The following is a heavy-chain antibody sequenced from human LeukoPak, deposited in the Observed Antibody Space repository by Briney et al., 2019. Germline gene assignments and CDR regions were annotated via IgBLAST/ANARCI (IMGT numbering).Heavy chain of an antibody. Sequence: GGSLRLSCAASGFTFDDYAMHWVRQAPGKGLERVSGISWNSGSIGYADSVKGRFTISRDNAKNSLYLQMNSLRAEDMALYYCAKASPNWYFDLWGRGTLVTVSS. CDR1: GFTFDDYA. CDR3: AKASPNWYFDL. J-gene: IGHJ2*01. CDR2: ISWNSGSI. V-gene: IGHV3-9*03.